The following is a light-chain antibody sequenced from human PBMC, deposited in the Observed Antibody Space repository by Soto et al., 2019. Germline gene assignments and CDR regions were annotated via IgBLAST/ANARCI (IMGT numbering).Light chain of an antibody. CDR2: GAS. V-gene: IGKV3-20*01. J-gene: IGKJ4*01. CDR1: QSVSSTY. CDR3: QQHGSSQT. Sequence: EIVLTQSPGTLSLSPGERAALSCRASQSVSSTYLAWYQQKPGQAPRLLIYGASSKATGIPDRFSGSGSGTDFTLTISRLEPEDFAVYYCQQHGSSQTFCEGTKVEIK.